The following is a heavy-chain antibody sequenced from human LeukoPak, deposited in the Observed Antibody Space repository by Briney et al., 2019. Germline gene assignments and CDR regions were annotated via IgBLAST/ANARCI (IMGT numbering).Heavy chain of an antibody. Sequence: GGSLRLSCAASGFTFSDYYMSWIRQAPGKGLEWVSYISSSGSTIYYADSVKGRFTISRDNAKNSLYLQMNSLRAEDTAVYYCATSPDFGTSGFDLWGRGTLVTVSS. CDR1: GFTFSDYY. J-gene: IGHJ2*01. V-gene: IGHV3-11*01. D-gene: IGHD4-17*01. CDR3: ATSPDFGTSGFDL. CDR2: ISSSGSTI.